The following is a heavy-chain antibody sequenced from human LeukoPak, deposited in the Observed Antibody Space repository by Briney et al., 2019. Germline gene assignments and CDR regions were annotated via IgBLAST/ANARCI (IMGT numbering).Heavy chain of an antibody. Sequence: GGSLRLSCAASGFTFSPSAMSWVRQAPGKGLQWVSGIGGDSRTHYTDSVEGRFTISRDNSKNVLYLQMDNLRVEDTAVYYCAKDIFAWSFHHGGRGTLVTVSS. V-gene: IGHV3-23*01. CDR1: GFTFSPSA. CDR3: AKDIFAWSFHH. J-gene: IGHJ4*02. CDR2: IGGDSRT. D-gene: IGHD3-3*01.